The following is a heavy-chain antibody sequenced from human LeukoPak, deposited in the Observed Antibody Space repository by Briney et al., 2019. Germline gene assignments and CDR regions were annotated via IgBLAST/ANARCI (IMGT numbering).Heavy chain of an antibody. Sequence: SETLSLTCTVSGVSICSYYWRWIRQPPGKGLEWIGYIYYSGSTNYNHSLKSRVTISVKASKNQYSLQLSSAPAADTAVYYCARVTGYMIEDYFDYWGQGTLVTVSS. D-gene: IGHD3-22*01. V-gene: IGHV4-59*01. J-gene: IGHJ4*02. CDR2: IYYSGST. CDR1: GVSICSYY. CDR3: ARVTGYMIEDYFDY.